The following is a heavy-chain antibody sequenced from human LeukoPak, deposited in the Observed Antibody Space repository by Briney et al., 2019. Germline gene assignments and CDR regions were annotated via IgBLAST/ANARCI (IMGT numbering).Heavy chain of an antibody. CDR3: ARWSCDH. CDR2: IWYDESEK. V-gene: IGHV3-33*01. J-gene: IGHJ5*02. CDR1: GFTFSSYG. Sequence: GGSLRLSCAASGFTFSSYGVHWVRQAPGKGLEWVAVIWYDESEKYYADSVKGRFTISRDNSKNTLFLQMSSLTAEDTAVYYCARWSCDHWGQGTLVTVSS.